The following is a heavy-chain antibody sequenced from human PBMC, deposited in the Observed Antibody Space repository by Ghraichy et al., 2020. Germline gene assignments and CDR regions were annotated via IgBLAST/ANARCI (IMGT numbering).Heavy chain of an antibody. V-gene: IGHV3-7*01. J-gene: IGHJ6*02. CDR3: AREWDV. Sequence: GGSLRLSCAASGFTFSSWMSWVRQAPGKGLEWVANIKRDGSEKQYVDSVKGRFTISRDNAKNSLYLQMNSLRAEDTAVYYCAREWDVWGQGTTVTVSS. CDR1: GFTFSSW. CDR2: IKRDGSEK.